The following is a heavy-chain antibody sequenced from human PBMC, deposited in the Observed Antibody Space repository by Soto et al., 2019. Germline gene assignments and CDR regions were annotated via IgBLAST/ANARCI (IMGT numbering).Heavy chain of an antibody. CDR3: AKGYRSVYTAGRWFDP. Sequence: EVQLLESGGGLVQPGGSLRLSCAASGFTFNSYAMSWVRQAPGKGLEWVSGISGSGGSTYYADSVRGRFTISRDNPKTTLNLQMNSLRAEDTAVYRCAKGYRSVYTAGRWFDPWGQGILVTVSS. V-gene: IGHV3-23*01. CDR2: ISGSGGST. J-gene: IGHJ5*02. CDR1: GFTFNSYA. D-gene: IGHD1-1*01.